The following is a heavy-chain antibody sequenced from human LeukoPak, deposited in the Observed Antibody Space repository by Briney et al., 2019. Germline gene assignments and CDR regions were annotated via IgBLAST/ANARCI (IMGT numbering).Heavy chain of an antibody. CDR3: ARDLSSFDP. CDR1: GYTFPRYG. V-gene: IGHV1-18*01. J-gene: IGHJ5*02. Sequence: AVKVPYKASGYTFPRYGISWLRQAPAQGFKWMGWISAYNGNTNYAQKLQGSVTMTTDTSKSTAYMELRRLRSDDTAVYYCARDLSSFDPWGQGTMVTVSS. CDR2: ISAYNGNT.